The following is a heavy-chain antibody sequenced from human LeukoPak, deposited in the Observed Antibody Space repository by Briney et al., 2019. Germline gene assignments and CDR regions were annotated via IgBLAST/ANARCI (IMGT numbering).Heavy chain of an antibody. D-gene: IGHD4-17*01. Sequence: GGSLRLSCAASGFTFSRYAMSWARQAPGKGLEWVSLIESSGATTYYADSVKGRFTISRDDSKNTLYLQMNSLRAEDTALYHCARDTYGAPDSWGQGTLVTVSS. CDR3: ARDTYGAPDS. J-gene: IGHJ4*02. CDR1: GFTFSRYA. V-gene: IGHV3-23*01. CDR2: IESSGATT.